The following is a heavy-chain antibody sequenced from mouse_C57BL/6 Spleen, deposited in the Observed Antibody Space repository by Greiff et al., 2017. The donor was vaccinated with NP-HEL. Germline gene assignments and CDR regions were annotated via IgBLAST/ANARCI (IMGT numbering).Heavy chain of an antibody. CDR3: ARYYGSSYGYDAMDY. CDR1: GYTFTDYY. J-gene: IGHJ4*01. CDR2: INPNNGGT. Sequence: VQLQQSGPELVKPGASVKISCKASGYTFTDYYMNWVKQSHGKSLEWIGDINPNNGGTSYNQKFKGKATLTVDKSSSTAYMERRSLTSEDSAVYYCARYYGSSYGYDAMDYWGQGTSVTVSS. D-gene: IGHD1-1*01. V-gene: IGHV1-26*01.